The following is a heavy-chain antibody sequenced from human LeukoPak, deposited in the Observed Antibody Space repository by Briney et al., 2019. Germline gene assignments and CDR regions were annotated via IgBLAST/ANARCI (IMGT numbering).Heavy chain of an antibody. CDR2: INHSGST. J-gene: IGHJ6*02. CDR1: GGSFSGYY. CDR3: ARETRCSSTSCPPGDV. V-gene: IGHV4-34*01. D-gene: IGHD2-2*01. Sequence: SETLSLTCAVYGGSFSGYYWSWIRQPPGKGLEWIGEINHSGSTNYNPSLKSRVTISVDTSKNQFSLKLSSVTAADTAVYYCARETRCSSTSCPPGDVWGQGTTVTVSS.